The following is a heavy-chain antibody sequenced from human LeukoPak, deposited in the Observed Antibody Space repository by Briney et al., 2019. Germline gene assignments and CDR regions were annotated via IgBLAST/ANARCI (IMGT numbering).Heavy chain of an antibody. CDR2: TYYRSKWYN. D-gene: IGHD6-19*01. V-gene: IGHV6-1*01. CDR1: GDSVSSKNGA. CDR3: ARDFGTTGWHTFDY. J-gene: IGHJ4*02. Sequence: SQTLSLTCVVSGDSVSSKNGAWNWIRQSPTRGLEWLGRTYYRSKWYNDYAESMEGRMTISQDTSKNQYSLHLNSVTPDDTAVYYCARDFGTTGWHTFDYWGQGTLVTVSS.